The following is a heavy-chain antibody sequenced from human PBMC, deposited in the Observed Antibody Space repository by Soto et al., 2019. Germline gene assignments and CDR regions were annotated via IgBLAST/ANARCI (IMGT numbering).Heavy chain of an antibody. D-gene: IGHD2-21*01. J-gene: IGHJ5*02. V-gene: IGHV4-30-4*01. CDR3: APYVVTIPIAMGWFDP. CDR2: THNSGIT. CDR1: GASISSGDYY. Sequence: QVQLQESGPGLVKPSQTLSLTCTVSGASISSGDYYWSWIRQSPGKGLECIGYTHNSGITFYNPSLTSRVTISVCTSKHQVSLKLTAVTAVDTAVHYRAPYVVTIPIAMGWFDPWGQGTLVTVSS.